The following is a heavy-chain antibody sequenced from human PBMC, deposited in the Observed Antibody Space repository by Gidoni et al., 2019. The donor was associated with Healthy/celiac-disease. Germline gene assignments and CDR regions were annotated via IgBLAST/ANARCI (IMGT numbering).Heavy chain of an antibody. J-gene: IGHJ4*02. CDR3: ASLVDIVVVVAALDY. D-gene: IGHD2-15*01. CDR2: ISGSGCST. V-gene: IGHV3-23*01. CDR1: GFTFSSYA. Sequence: EVQLLESGGGVVQPGGSLRLSGAASGFTFSSYAMSWVRQAPGKGLEWVSAISGSGCSTYYADSVKGRFTISRDNSKNTLYLQMNSLRAEDTAVYYCASLVDIVVVVAALDYWGQGTLVTVSS.